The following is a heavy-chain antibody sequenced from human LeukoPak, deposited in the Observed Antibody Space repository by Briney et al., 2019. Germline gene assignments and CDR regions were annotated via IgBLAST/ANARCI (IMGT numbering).Heavy chain of an antibody. CDR1: GGSISSDTDL. CDR3: ARHDYDILTGPIGGYFDY. Sequence: PSETLSLTCTVSGGSISSDTDLWGWIRLPPGKGLEWIGDHYYNGVASYNPSLKSRVTISVDASTNQFSLILTSVTAADTAVYYCARHDYDILTGPIGGYFDYWGQGTLVTVSS. CDR2: HYYNGVA. V-gene: IGHV4-39*01. D-gene: IGHD3-9*01. J-gene: IGHJ4*02.